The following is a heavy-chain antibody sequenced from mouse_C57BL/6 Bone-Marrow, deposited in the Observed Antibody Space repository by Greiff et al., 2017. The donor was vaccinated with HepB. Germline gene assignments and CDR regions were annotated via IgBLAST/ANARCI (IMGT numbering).Heavy chain of an antibody. Sequence: EVQLQQSGPVLVKPGASVKMSCKASGYTFTDYYMNWVKQSHGKSLEWIGVINPYNGGTSYNQKFKGKATLTVDKSSSTAYMELNSLTSEDPAVYYCARNWAWFAYWGQGTLVTVSA. CDR1: GYTFTDYY. V-gene: IGHV1-19*01. J-gene: IGHJ3*01. CDR2: INPYNGGT. CDR3: ARNWAWFAY. D-gene: IGHD4-1*01.